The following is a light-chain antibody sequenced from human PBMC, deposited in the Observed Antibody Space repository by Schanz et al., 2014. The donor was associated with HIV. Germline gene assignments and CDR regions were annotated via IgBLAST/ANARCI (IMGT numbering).Light chain of an antibody. CDR2: INN. J-gene: IGLJ3*02. CDR3: AAWDDSLNGWV. Sequence: QSVLTQPPSASGTPGQSVTISCSGSSSNIGSNAVHWYQQLPGTAPKLLIYINNQRASGVPDRFSGSQSGTSASLAISRLQSEDEADYYCAAWDDSLNGWVFGGGTKVTVL. CDR1: SSNIGSNA. V-gene: IGLV1-44*01.